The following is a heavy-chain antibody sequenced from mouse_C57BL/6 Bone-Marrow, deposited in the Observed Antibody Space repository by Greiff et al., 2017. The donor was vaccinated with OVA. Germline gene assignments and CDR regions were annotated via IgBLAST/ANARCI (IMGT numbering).Heavy chain of an antibody. V-gene: IGHV1-55*01. CDR2: IYPGSGST. D-gene: IGHD1-1*01. CDR3: ARDPITTVVPDV. CDR1: GYTFTSYW. J-gene: IGHJ1*03. Sequence: VKLQQPGAELVKPGASVKMSCKASGYTFTSYWITWVKQRPGQGLEWIGDIYPGSGSTNYNEKFKSKATLTVDTSSSTAYMQLSSLTSEDSAVYYCARDPITTVVPDVWGTGTTVTVSS.